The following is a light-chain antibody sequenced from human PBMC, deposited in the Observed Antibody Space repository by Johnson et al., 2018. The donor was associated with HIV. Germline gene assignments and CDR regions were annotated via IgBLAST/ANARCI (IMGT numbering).Light chain of an antibody. CDR3: GTWDNSLSAGV. V-gene: IGLV1-51*01. Sequence: QSILTQPPSVSAAPGQKVTVSCSGSSSNIGNNFVSWYQQVPGTAPKLLIYDTNKRPTGIPDRFSGSKSGTSATLGISGLQNGDEADYYCGTWDNSLSAGVFGSGTKFTVL. J-gene: IGLJ1*01. CDR1: SSNIGNNF. CDR2: DTN.